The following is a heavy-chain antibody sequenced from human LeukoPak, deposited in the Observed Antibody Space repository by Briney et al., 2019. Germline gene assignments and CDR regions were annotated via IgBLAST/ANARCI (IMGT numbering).Heavy chain of an antibody. V-gene: IGHV4-38-2*01. CDR2: IHERGST. J-gene: IGHJ5*02. CDR3: ARASRPSNSWFDP. CDR1: GHSFSSDFF. Sequence: SETLSLTCGVSGHSFSSDFFWGWIRQPPGQGLEWIGSIHERGSTFYNPSLKSRVTISIDTSKNQFSLNVNSVTAADTAVYYCARASRPSNSWFDPWGQGTVVTVSS. D-gene: IGHD6-6*01.